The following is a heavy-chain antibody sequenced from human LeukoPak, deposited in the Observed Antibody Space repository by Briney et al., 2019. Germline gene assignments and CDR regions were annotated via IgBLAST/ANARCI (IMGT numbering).Heavy chain of an antibody. J-gene: IGHJ4*02. CDR2: ISYDGSNN. V-gene: IGHV3-30*18. CDR1: GFTFSSYG. Sequence: GGSLRLSCAASGFTFSSYGMHWVRQAPGKGLEWVALISYDGSNNHYADSVKGRFTISRDDSKNTLYLQMNSLRAGDTAVYYCAKGMSATSGYLELEYWGQGTLVIVSS. D-gene: IGHD3-22*01. CDR3: AKGMSATSGYLELEY.